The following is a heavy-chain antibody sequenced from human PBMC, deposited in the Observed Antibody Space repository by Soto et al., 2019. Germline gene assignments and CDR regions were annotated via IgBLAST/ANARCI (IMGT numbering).Heavy chain of an antibody. D-gene: IGHD6-19*01. CDR1: GGSISSYY. J-gene: IGHJ5*02. Sequence: SETLSLTCTVSGGSISSYYWSWIRQPPGKGLEWIGYIYYSGSTNYNPSLKSRVTISVDTSKSQFSLKLSSVTAADTAVYYCARVVAVAGLNWFDPWGQGTLVTVSS. V-gene: IGHV4-59*01. CDR2: IYYSGST. CDR3: ARVVAVAGLNWFDP.